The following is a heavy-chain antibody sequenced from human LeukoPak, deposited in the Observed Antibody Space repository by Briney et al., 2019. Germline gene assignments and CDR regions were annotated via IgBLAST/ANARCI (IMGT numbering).Heavy chain of an antibody. Sequence: ASVKVSCKVSGYTLTELSMHWVRQAPGKGLEWMGGFDPEDGETIYAQKFQGRVTMTEDTSTNTAHMELSSLRSEDTAVYYCATRVGATYYYYYGMDVWGQGTTVTVSS. CDR3: ATRVGATYYYYYGMDV. CDR1: GYTLTELS. CDR2: FDPEDGET. J-gene: IGHJ6*02. D-gene: IGHD1-26*01. V-gene: IGHV1-24*01.